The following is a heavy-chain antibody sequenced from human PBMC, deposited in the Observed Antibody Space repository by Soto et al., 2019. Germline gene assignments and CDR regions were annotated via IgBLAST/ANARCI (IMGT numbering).Heavy chain of an antibody. D-gene: IGHD6-19*01. CDR1: GASISSGRSY. J-gene: IGHJ4*02. V-gene: IGHV4-31*03. CDR3: ARGVAGSGFDL. Sequence: TLSLTCTVSGASISSGRSYGSWIRQHPGKGLEWIGYMFYSGSTYYHPSLKSRVNISADTSKNQFSLRLTSVTPDDTAVYYCARGVAGSGFDLWGQGTLVTVSS. CDR2: MFYSGST.